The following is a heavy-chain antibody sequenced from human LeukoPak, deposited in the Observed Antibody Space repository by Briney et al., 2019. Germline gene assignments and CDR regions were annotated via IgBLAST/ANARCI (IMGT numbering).Heavy chain of an antibody. J-gene: IGHJ3*02. CDR1: GFTFTIFG. D-gene: IGHD3-3*01. CDR3: ARTYDFGRGPPGDAFDN. CDR2: IDARSGIT. V-gene: IGHV3-48*01. Sequence: RGSLRLSCAASGFTFTIFGMNWVRQAPGKGPEWVSYIDARSGITYYADSVQGRFTISRDNAKESVFLQMNRLRVDDTAVYYCARTYDFGRGPPGDAFDNWGQGTPVTVSS.